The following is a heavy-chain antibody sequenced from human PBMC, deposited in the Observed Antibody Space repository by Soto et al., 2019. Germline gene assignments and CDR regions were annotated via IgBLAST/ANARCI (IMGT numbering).Heavy chain of an antibody. J-gene: IGHJ5*02. Sequence: VKVSCKASGYTFTSYGISWVRQAPGQGLEWMGWISAYNGNTNYAQKLQGRVTMTTDTSTSTAYMELRSLRSDDTAVYYCANYDYYDSSGYYDYWFDPWGQGTLVTVSS. V-gene: IGHV1-18*01. CDR3: ANYDYYDSSGYYDYWFDP. D-gene: IGHD3-22*01. CDR2: ISAYNGNT. CDR1: GYTFTSYG.